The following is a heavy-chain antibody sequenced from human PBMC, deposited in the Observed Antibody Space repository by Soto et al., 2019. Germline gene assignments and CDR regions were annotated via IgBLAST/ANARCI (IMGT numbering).Heavy chain of an antibody. V-gene: IGHV1-46*01. CDR2: INPSGGST. D-gene: IGHD5-12*01. J-gene: IGHJ4*02. CDR1: GYSFISYS. CDR3: ARSRGPDY. Sequence: ASVKVSCKASGYSFISYSMQWVRQAPGQGLEWMGIINPSGGSTSYAQKFQGRVTMTRDTSTSTVYMQLSSLRSEDTAMYYCARSRGPDYWGKGTLVIVSS.